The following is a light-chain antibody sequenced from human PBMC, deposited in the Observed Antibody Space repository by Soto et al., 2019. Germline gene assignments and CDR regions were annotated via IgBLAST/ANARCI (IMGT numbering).Light chain of an antibody. CDR3: VQCTHFHRT. CDR1: QSLVHSDGNTY. V-gene: IGKV2-24*01. J-gene: IGKJ1*01. Sequence: VLTQTPLSTPVTLGQPASISCRSSQSLVHSDGNTYFICLQQRSGQTPILLFYNISNRFSGVPDRFSGSGAGTDFTLKISRVEAEDFGVYYCVQCTHFHRTFGKGNKVELK. CDR2: NIS.